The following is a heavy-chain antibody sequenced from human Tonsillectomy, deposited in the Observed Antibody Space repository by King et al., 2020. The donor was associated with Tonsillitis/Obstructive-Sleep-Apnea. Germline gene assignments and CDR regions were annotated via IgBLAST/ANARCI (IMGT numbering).Heavy chain of an antibody. J-gene: IGHJ4*02. D-gene: IGHD4-11*01. CDR3: ARLGSLTTRRDY. CDR1: GGSISSSSYY. CDR2: IYYSGST. V-gene: IGHV4-39*01. Sequence: QLQESGPGLVKPSETLSLTCTVSGGSISSSSYYWGWIRQPPGNGLEWIGSIYYSGSTYYNPSLKSRVTISVDTSKNQFSLKLSSVTAADTAVYYCARLGSLTTRRDYWGQGTLVTVSS.